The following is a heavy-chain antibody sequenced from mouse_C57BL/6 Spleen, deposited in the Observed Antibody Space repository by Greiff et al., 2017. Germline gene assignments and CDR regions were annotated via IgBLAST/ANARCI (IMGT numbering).Heavy chain of an antibody. D-gene: IGHD2-5*01. CDR2: IDPEDGET. Sequence: VQLQQSGAELVKPGASVKLSCTASGFNIKDYYMHWVKQRTEQGLEWIGRIDPEDGETKYAPKFQGKATITADTSSNTAYLQLSSLTSEDTAGYYSATYDSNHYYAMDYWGQGTSVTVSS. V-gene: IGHV14-2*01. CDR3: ATYDSNHYYAMDY. J-gene: IGHJ4*01. CDR1: GFNIKDYY.